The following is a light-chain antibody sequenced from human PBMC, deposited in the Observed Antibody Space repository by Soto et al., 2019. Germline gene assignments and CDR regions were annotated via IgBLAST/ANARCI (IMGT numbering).Light chain of an antibody. CDR3: QQSYISPYT. CDR1: QSISKN. J-gene: IGKJ2*01. Sequence: IQMTQSPSSLSASVGDRVTITCRASQSISKNLNWYQHKVGKAPQLLIYSASDSQAGVPSRFSGSGSGTDFTPIISGLQPEDFATYYCQQSYISPYTFGQGTKVDIK. CDR2: SAS. V-gene: IGKV1-39*01.